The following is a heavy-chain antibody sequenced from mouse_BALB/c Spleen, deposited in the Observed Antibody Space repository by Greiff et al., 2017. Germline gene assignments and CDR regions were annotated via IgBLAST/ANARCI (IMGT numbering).Heavy chain of an antibody. Sequence: EVKLVESGGGLVKLGGSLKLSCAASGFTFSSYYMSWVRQTPEKRLELVAAINSNGGSTYYPDTVKGRFTISRDNAKNTLYLQMSSLKSEDTALYYCARRGYGSSLAYWGQGTLVTVSA. D-gene: IGHD1-1*01. V-gene: IGHV5-6-2*01. CDR2: INSNGGST. J-gene: IGHJ3*01. CDR3: ARRGYGSSLAY. CDR1: GFTFSSYY.